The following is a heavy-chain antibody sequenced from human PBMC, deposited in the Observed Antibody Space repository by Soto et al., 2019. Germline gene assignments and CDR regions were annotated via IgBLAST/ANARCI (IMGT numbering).Heavy chain of an antibody. Sequence: QVQLVESGGGVVQPGRSLRLSCAASGFTFSSYGMHWVRQAPGKGLEWVAVISYDGSKKDYADSVKGRFTISRDNSKNTLYLQMITLRAEDTAVYYCAKVPEYSVLGGMDVWGQGTTVTVSS. V-gene: IGHV3-30*18. CDR3: AKVPEYSVLGGMDV. D-gene: IGHD1-26*01. CDR2: ISYDGSKK. CDR1: GFTFSSYG. J-gene: IGHJ6*02.